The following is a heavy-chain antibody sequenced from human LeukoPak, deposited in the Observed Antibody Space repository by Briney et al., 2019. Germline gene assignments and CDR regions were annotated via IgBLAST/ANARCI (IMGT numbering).Heavy chain of an antibody. Sequence: SETLSLTCGVSGGSISGTNWWSWVRQPPGQGLEWIGEISLRGLTNYNPSLRSRLTMSLDESKNQVSLNLTSVTAADTAVYYCSRESGPFSPFGFWGQGALVSVHS. J-gene: IGHJ4*02. V-gene: IGHV4-4*02. CDR2: ISLRGLT. CDR1: GGSISGTNW. CDR3: SRESGPFSPFGF. D-gene: IGHD1-26*01.